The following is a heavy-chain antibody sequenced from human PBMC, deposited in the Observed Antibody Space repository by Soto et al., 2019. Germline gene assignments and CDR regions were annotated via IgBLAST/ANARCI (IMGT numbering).Heavy chain of an antibody. CDR1: GFTFSDYY. Sequence: PGGSLRLSCAASGFTFSDYYMSWIRQAPGKGLEWVSYISSSSSYTNYADSVKGRFTTSRDNAKNSLYLQMNSLRAEDTAVYYCARHPGQLVRRPYYYGMDVWGQGTTVTVSS. J-gene: IGHJ6*02. V-gene: IGHV3-11*06. CDR3: ARHPGQLVRRPYYYGMDV. D-gene: IGHD6-13*01. CDR2: ISSSSSYT.